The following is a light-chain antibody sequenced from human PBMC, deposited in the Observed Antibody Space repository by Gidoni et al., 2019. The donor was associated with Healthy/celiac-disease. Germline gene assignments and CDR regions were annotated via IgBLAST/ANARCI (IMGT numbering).Light chain of an antibody. CDR2: EGS. J-gene: IGLJ2*01. CDR1: SSDVGSYNL. CDR3: CSYAGSSTYV. V-gene: IGLV2-23*01. Sequence: QSALTQPGPVSGSPGQSINISCTGTSSDVGSYNLVSWYQQHPGQAPKLMIYEGSKRPSGVSNRFSGSKSGNTASLTISGLQAEDEADYYCCSYAGSSTYVFGGGTKLTVL.